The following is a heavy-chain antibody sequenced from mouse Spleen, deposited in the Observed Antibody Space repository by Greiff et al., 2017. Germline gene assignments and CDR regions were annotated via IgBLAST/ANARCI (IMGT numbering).Heavy chain of an antibody. CDR3: ARRMGDYDFDY. CDR2: INPYNGGT. CDR1: GYKFTDYY. Sequence: VQLQQSGPVLVKPGASVKMSCKASGYKFTDYYMNWVKQSHGKSLEWIGVINPYNGGTSYNQKFKGKATLTVDKSSSTAYMELNSLTSENSAVYYCARRMGDYDFDYWGQGTTLTVSS. J-gene: IGHJ2*01. V-gene: IGHV1-19*01. D-gene: IGHD2-4*01.